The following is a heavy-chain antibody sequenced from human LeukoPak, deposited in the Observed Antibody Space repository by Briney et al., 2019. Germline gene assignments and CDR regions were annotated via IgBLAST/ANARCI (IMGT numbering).Heavy chain of an antibody. J-gene: IGHJ4*02. CDR2: IRYDGSNK. V-gene: IGHV3-30*02. CDR1: GFTFNTYD. CDR3: ARGGIVATISGLFDY. Sequence: GGSLRLSCAASGFTFNTYDMHWVRRAPGKGLEWVAFIRYDGSNKYYADSVRGRFTISRDNSKNTLYLQMNSLRAEDTAVYYCARGGIVATISGLFDYWGQGTLVTVSS. D-gene: IGHD5-12*01.